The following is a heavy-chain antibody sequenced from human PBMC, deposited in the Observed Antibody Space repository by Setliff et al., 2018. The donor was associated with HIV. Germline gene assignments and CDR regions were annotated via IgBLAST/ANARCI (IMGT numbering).Heavy chain of an antibody. D-gene: IGHD6-19*01. Sequence: ASVKVSCKASGYTFTSFGISWVRQAPGQGLEWMGRISAYNGNTDHAQRLQGRVTMTTDTSTRTAYMELRSLRSDDTAVYYCAXAAVAGPWRKLDYWGQGTLVT. CDR2: ISAYNGNT. V-gene: IGHV1-18*01. CDR3: AXAAVAGPWRKLDY. CDR1: GYTFTSFG. J-gene: IGHJ4*02.